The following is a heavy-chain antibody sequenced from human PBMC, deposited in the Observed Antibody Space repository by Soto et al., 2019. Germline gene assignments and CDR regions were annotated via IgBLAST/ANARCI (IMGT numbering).Heavy chain of an antibody. CDR3: ARVPADIVVVPAAIYPLGSYYYYYMDV. CDR1: GFTFSDYY. V-gene: IGHV3-11*01. CDR2: ISSSGSTI. Sequence: VQLVESGGGLVKPGGSLRLSCAASGFTFSDYYMSWIRQAPGKGLEWVSYISSSGSTIYYADSVKGRFTISRDNAKNSLYLQMNSLRAEDTAVYYCARVPADIVVVPAAIYPLGSYYYYYMDVWGKGTTVTVSS. D-gene: IGHD2-2*01. J-gene: IGHJ6*03.